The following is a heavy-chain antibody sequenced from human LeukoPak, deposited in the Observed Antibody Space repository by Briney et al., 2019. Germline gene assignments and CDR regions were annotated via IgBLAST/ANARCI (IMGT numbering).Heavy chain of an antibody. CDR1: GYTFTGYY. J-gene: IGHJ4*02. CDR2: INPNSGGT. Sequence: ASVKVSCKASGYTFTGYYMHWVRQAPGQGLEWMGWINPNSGGTNYAQKFQGRVTMTRDTSISTAYMELSRLRSDDAAVYYCARGGYDYVWGSYRYTADYWGQGTLVTVSS. CDR3: ARGGYDYVWGSYRYTADY. V-gene: IGHV1-2*02. D-gene: IGHD3-16*02.